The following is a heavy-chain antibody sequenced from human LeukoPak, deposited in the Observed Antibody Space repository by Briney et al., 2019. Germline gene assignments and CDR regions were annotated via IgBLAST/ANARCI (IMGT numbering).Heavy chain of an antibody. D-gene: IGHD1-26*01. Sequence: SETLSLTGTVSGGSISSFYWSWIRQPPGKGLEWIGYIYYGGSTNYNPSLKSRVTISLDTSKNQFSLKLSSVTAADTAVYYCASTVGATTEDAFDIWGQGTMVTVSS. CDR1: GGSISSFY. CDR3: ASTVGATTEDAFDI. V-gene: IGHV4-59*01. CDR2: IYYGGST. J-gene: IGHJ3*02.